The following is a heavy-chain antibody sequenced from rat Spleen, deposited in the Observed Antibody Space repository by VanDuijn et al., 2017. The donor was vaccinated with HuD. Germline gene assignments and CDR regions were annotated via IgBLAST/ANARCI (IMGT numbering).Heavy chain of an antibody. D-gene: IGHD1-9*01. CDR2: IWTGGST. J-gene: IGHJ2*01. V-gene: IGHV2-30*01. Sequence: QVQLKESGPDLVQLTQTLSITCTVSGFSLGTYNVHWVRQPPGKGLEWMGVIWTGGSTAYNSLLNSRLSISRDTPKNQVSLKRNSLHTEDTATYYCARDRYYGYNHWYFDFWGQGVMVTVSS. CDR1: GFSLGTYN. CDR3: ARDRYYGYNHWYFDF.